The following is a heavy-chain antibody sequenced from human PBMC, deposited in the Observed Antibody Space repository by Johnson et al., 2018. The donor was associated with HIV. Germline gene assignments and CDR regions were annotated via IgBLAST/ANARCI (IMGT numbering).Heavy chain of an antibody. D-gene: IGHD1-7*01. CDR1: GFTFSSYT. CDR3: AREGGKNLNYIAFDS. Sequence: QVQVVESGGGVVQPGRSQRLSCAASGFTFSSYTMHWVRQAPGKGLEWVAVISYDGSNKYYADSVTGRFTISRDNSKNTLYLQMKSLRAEDTAVYYWAREGGKNLNYIAFDSWGQGTMVTVSS. CDR2: ISYDGSNK. J-gene: IGHJ3*02. V-gene: IGHV3-30*04.